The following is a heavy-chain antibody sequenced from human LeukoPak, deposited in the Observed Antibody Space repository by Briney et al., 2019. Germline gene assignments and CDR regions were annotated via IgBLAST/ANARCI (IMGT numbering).Heavy chain of an antibody. CDR3: AKTSSTVTTNFDY. Sequence: SQTPSLTCTVSGGSISSGGYYWSWIRQHPGKGLEWIGYIYYSGSTYYNPSLKSRVTISVDTSKNQFSLKLSSVTAADTAVYYCAKTSSTVTTNFDYWGQGTLVTVSS. V-gene: IGHV4-31*03. CDR1: GGSISSGGYY. D-gene: IGHD4-17*01. CDR2: IYYSGST. J-gene: IGHJ4*02.